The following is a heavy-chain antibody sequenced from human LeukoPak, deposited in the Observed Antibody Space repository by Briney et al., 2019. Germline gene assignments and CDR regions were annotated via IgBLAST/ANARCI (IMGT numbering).Heavy chain of an antibody. J-gene: IGHJ4*02. Sequence: SETLSLTCTVSGGSISSYYWSWIRQPPGKGLEWIGYIYYSGSTNHNPSLKSRVTISVDTSKNQFSLKLSSVTAADTAVYYCARHVVDDFWSGHMTYWGQGTLVTVSS. D-gene: IGHD3-3*01. CDR3: ARHVVDDFWSGHMTY. CDR1: GGSISSYY. V-gene: IGHV4-59*08. CDR2: IYYSGST.